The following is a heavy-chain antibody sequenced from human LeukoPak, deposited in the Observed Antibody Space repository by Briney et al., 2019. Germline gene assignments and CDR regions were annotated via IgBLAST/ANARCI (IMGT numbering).Heavy chain of an antibody. CDR3: ARTPRGYSYGYGFDY. D-gene: IGHD5-18*01. J-gene: IGHJ4*02. Sequence: GGSLRLSCAASGFTFSSYSMTWVRQAPGRGLEWISYISDSGATKHYADSVRGRFTISRDNAKNSLYLQMDSLRDEDTAVYYCARTPRGYSYGYGFDYWGQGILVTISS. V-gene: IGHV3-48*02. CDR2: ISDSGATK. CDR1: GFTFSSYS.